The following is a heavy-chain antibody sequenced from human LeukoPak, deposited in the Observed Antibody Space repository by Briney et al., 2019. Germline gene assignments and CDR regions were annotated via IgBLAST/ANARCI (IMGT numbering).Heavy chain of an antibody. CDR3: AAQPCINGICYLDY. J-gene: IGHJ4*02. CDR2: ISNHARDQ. V-gene: IGHV3-30*04. D-gene: IGHD2-8*01. Sequence: GGSLRLSCTASGFTFSDHAMHWVRQAPGKGLEWVTVISNHARDQFYADSVKGRFTVSRDNSRNTLYLQMNSLRAEDSAVYYCAAQPCINGICYLDYWGQGTLVTVSS. CDR1: GFTFSDHA.